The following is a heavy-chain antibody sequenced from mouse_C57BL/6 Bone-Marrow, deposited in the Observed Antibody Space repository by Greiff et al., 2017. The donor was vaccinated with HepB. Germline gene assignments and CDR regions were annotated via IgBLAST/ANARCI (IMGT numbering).Heavy chain of an antibody. V-gene: IGHV5-17*01. J-gene: IGHJ4*01. CDR3: AGPYYYYGFYAMDY. CDR2: ISSGSSTI. CDR1: GFTFSDYG. D-gene: IGHD1-1*01. Sequence: EVKLVESGGGLVKPGGSLKLSCAASGFTFSDYGMHWVRQAPEKGLEWVAYISSGSSTIYYADTVKGRFTISRNNAKNTLFLQMTSLRSEDTAMYYCAGPYYYYGFYAMDYWGQGTSVTVSS.